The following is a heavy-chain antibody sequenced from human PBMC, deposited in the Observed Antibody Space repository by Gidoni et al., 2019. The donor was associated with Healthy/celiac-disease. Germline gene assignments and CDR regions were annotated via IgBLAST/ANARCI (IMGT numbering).Heavy chain of an antibody. CDR1: GFTFSSYC. V-gene: IGHV3-33*01. Sequence: QVQLVESGGGVVQPGRSLRLSCAASGFTFSSYCMHWVRQAPGKGLEWVAVIWYDGINKYYADSVKGRFTISRDNSKNTLYLQMNSLRAEDTAVYYCARGREDIVLMVYAIDYWYFDLWGRGTLVTVSS. CDR3: ARGREDIVLMVYAIDYWYFDL. D-gene: IGHD2-8*01. CDR2: IWYDGINK. J-gene: IGHJ2*01.